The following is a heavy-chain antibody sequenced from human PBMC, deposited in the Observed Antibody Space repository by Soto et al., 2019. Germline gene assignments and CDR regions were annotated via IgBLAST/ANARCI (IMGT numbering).Heavy chain of an antibody. Sequence: QPGGSLRLSCTASGFTFSNYAMSWVRQAPDKGLEWVSAISGRGGSTYYADSVKGRFTISRDNSKNMLFLQMNSLRAEDTAVYYCARGGMVRGVTYYYYYGMDVWGQGTTVTVSS. V-gene: IGHV3-23*01. J-gene: IGHJ6*02. CDR2: ISGRGGST. CDR3: ARGGMVRGVTYYYYYGMDV. CDR1: GFTFSNYA. D-gene: IGHD3-10*01.